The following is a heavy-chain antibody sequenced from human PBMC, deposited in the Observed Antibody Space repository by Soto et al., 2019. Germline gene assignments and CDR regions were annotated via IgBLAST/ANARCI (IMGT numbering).Heavy chain of an antibody. CDR1: GGSISIYY. J-gene: IGHJ4*02. CDR2: IYYSGST. Sequence: SETLSLTCTVSGGSISIYYWSWIRQPPGKGLEWIGYIYYSGSTNYNPSLKSRVTISVDTSKNQFSLKLSSVTAADTAVYYCARVRDVDTAMVTWYYFDYWGQGTPVTVSS. D-gene: IGHD5-18*01. CDR3: ARVRDVDTAMVTWYYFDY. V-gene: IGHV4-59*01.